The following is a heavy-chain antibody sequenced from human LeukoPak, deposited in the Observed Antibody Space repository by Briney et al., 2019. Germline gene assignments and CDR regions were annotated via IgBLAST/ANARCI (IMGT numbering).Heavy chain of an antibody. V-gene: IGHV1-69*04. D-gene: IGHD5-24*01. Sequence: ASVKVSCKASGGTFSSYAIIWVRQAPGQGLEWMGRIIPILGIANYAQKFQGRVTITADKSTSTAYMELSSLRSEDTAVYYCARDLRRDGYNSGVDYWGQGTLVTVSS. CDR1: GGTFSSYA. CDR2: IIPILGIA. J-gene: IGHJ4*02. CDR3: ARDLRRDGYNSGVDY.